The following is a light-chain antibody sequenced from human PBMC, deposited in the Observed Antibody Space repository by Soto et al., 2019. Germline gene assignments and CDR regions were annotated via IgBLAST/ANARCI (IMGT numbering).Light chain of an antibody. Sequence: DIQVTQSPSSLSASVGDRVTITCRASQAISNYLAWYKQKPGAVPNLLIYAASTLQSGVPSRLSGSGSGTDVTFTINSLYSEDVATYYCQKYNSTPWWFGQGTKVEFK. J-gene: IGKJ1*01. CDR1: QAISNY. CDR2: AAS. V-gene: IGKV1-27*01. CDR3: QKYNSTPWW.